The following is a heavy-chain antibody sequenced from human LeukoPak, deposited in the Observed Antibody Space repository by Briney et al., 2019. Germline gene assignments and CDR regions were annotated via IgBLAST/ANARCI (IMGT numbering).Heavy chain of an antibody. CDR3: ARDGGTTDYYYYGMDV. CDR2: INHSGST. J-gene: IGHJ6*02. CDR1: GGSFSGYY. Sequence: SETLSLTCAVYGGSFSGYYWSWIRQPPGKGLEWIGEINHSGSTNYNPSLKSRVTISVDTSKNQFSLNLSSATAADTAVYYCARDGGTTDYYYYGMDVWGQGTTVTVSS. V-gene: IGHV4-34*01. D-gene: IGHD1-1*01.